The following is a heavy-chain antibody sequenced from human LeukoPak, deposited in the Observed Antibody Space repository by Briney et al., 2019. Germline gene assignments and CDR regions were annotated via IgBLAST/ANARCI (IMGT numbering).Heavy chain of an antibody. V-gene: IGHV1-2*02. Sequence: GASVKVSCKASAYTFTDYYMHWVRQAAGHGLEWMGGINPNSGGANYAQTCHGRVTMTSDTSLSTAYMDLSRAMSDDTAVYYCGRGDRGDWFDPWGQGTLVTVSS. J-gene: IGHJ5*02. CDR1: AYTFTDYY. D-gene: IGHD3-16*01. CDR3: GRGDRGDWFDP. CDR2: INPNSGGA.